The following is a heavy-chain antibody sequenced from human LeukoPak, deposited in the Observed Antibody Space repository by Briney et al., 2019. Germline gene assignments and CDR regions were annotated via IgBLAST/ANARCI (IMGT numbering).Heavy chain of an antibody. D-gene: IGHD2-15*01. CDR3: ARGSQSLGYCSGGSCRAKIFDY. V-gene: IGHV4-34*01. CDR1: GGSFSGYY. CDR2: INHSGST. J-gene: IGHJ4*02. Sequence: SETLSLTCAVYGGSFSGYYWSWIRQPPGKGLEWIGEINHSGSTNYNPSFKSRVTISADTSKNQFSLKLSSVTAADTAVYYCARGSQSLGYCSGGSCRAKIFDYWGQGTLVTVSS.